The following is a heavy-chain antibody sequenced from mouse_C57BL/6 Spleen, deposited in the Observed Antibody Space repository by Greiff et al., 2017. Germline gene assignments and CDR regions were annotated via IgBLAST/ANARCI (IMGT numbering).Heavy chain of an antibody. D-gene: IGHD2-1*01. V-gene: IGHV1-15*01. J-gene: IGHJ2*01. CDR2: IDPETGGT. Sequence: VQLKESGAELVRPGASVTLSCKASGYTFTDYEMHWVKQTPVHGLEWIGAIDPETGGTAYNQKFKGKAILTADKSSSTAYLELRSLTSEDSAVDYCTREGIYYGNYYFDYWGQGTTLTVSS. CDR3: TREGIYYGNYYFDY. CDR1: GYTFTDYE.